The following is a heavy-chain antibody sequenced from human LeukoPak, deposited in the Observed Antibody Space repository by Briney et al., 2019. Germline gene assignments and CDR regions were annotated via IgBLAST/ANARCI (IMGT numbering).Heavy chain of an antibody. D-gene: IGHD6-19*01. Sequence: GGSLRLSCAASGFTFSDYYMSWIRQAPGKGLEWVSYISSSGSNIYSADSVKGRLTISRDNAKNSLYLQMNSLRAEDTAVYYCARGIDTSGWYDFDYWDQGTLVTVSS. CDR1: GFTFSDYY. CDR3: ARGIDTSGWYDFDY. V-gene: IGHV3-11*04. CDR2: ISSSGSNI. J-gene: IGHJ4*02.